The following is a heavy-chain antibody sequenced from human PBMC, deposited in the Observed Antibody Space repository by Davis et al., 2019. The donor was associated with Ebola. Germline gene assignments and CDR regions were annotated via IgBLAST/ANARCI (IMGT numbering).Heavy chain of an antibody. V-gene: IGHV1-69*06. CDR2: IIPIFGTA. D-gene: IGHD3-10*01. CDR3: ARVSPMVRGVGFDY. J-gene: IGHJ4*02. CDR1: GGTFSSYA. Sequence: SVKVSCKASGGTFSSYAISWVRQAPGQGLEWMGGIIPIFGTANYAQKFQGRVTITADKSTSTAYMELSSLRSEDTAVYYCARVSPMVRGVGFDYWGQGTLVTVSS.